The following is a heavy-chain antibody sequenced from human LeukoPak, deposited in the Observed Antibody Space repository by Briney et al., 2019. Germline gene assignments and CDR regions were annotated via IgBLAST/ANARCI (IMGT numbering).Heavy chain of an antibody. CDR2: ISSSGST. V-gene: IGHV4-61*02. CDR1: GDSISSGDYY. D-gene: IGHD3-22*01. CDR3: ARGYYDSSGYLYYFDY. Sequence: SETLSLTCTVSGDSISSGDYYWSWIRQPAGKGLEWIGRISSSGSTNYNPSLKSRVTISVDTSKNQFSLRLSSVTAADTAVYYCARGYYDSSGYLYYFDYWGQGTLVTVSS. J-gene: IGHJ4*02.